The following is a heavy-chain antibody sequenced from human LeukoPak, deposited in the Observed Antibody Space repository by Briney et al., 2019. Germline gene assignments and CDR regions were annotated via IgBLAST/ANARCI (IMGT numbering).Heavy chain of an antibody. CDR2: IIPILGIA. Sequence: SVKVSCRASGGTFSSYAISWVRQAPGQGLEWMGRIIPILGIANYAQKFQGRVTITADKSTSTAYMELSSLRSEDTAVYYCAWGPPTGFQHWGQGTLVTVSS. CDR3: AWGPPTGFQH. V-gene: IGHV1-69*04. J-gene: IGHJ1*01. CDR1: GGTFSSYA. D-gene: IGHD3-16*01.